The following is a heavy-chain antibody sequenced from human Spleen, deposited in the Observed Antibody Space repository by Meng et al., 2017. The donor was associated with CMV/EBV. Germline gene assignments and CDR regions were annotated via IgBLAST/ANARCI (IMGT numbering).Heavy chain of an antibody. J-gene: IGHJ4*02. CDR3: ARFSGSSHYYDSSGHDD. CDR2: IIPILGIA. V-gene: IGHV1-69*02. Sequence: SVKVSCKASGGTFSSYTISWVRQAPGQGLEWMGRIIPILGIANYAQKFQGRVTITADKSTSTAYMELSSLRSEDTAVYYCARFSGSSHYYDSSGHDDWGQGTLVTVSS. CDR1: GGTFSSYT. D-gene: IGHD3-22*01.